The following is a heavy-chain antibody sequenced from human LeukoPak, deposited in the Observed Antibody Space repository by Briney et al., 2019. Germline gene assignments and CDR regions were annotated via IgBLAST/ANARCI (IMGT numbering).Heavy chain of an antibody. V-gene: IGHV4-4*07. CDR3: ARIRADDSSGYYPDY. CDR1: GGSISSYY. CDR2: IYTSGST. Sequence: KPSETLSLTCTVSGGSISSYYWSWIRQPAGKGLEWIGRIYTSGSTNYNPSLKSRVTMSVDTSKNQFSLKLSSVTAADTAVYYCARIRADDSSGYYPDYWGQGTLVTVSS. J-gene: IGHJ4*02. D-gene: IGHD3-22*01.